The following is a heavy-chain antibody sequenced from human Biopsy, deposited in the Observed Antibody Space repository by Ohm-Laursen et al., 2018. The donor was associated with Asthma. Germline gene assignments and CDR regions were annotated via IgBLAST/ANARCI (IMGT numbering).Heavy chain of an antibody. Sequence: SLRLSCAASGFSFNSYGMHWVRQAPGKGLEWVAVMSYDGRQTYYADSVKGRFAISRDNSKNTLYLQMNSLRAEDTAVYYCAKERYYDFWSGYPIWGQGTMVTVSS. CDR2: MSYDGRQT. J-gene: IGHJ3*02. CDR1: GFSFNSYG. V-gene: IGHV3-30*18. CDR3: AKERYYDFWSGYPI. D-gene: IGHD3-3*01.